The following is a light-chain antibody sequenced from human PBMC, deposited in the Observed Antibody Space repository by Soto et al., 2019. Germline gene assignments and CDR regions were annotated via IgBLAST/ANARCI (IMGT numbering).Light chain of an antibody. CDR3: GSYTSSSYV. J-gene: IGLJ1*01. CDR1: SSDIGAYNF. V-gene: IGLV2-14*03. CDR2: DVS. Sequence: QSALTQPASVSGSPGQSITISCTGTSSDIGAYNFVSWYQQHPAKAPKLTIFDVSNRPSGVSNRFSGSKSGNTASLTISGLQAEDEADYYCGSYTSSSYVFGTGTKVTVL.